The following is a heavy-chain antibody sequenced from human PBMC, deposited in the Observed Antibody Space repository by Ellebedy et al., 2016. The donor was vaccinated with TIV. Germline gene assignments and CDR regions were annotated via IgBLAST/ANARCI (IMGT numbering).Heavy chain of an antibody. D-gene: IGHD2-15*01. V-gene: IGHV3-74*01. CDR3: AKASSRGGGWDC. J-gene: IGHJ4*02. CDR1: GFTFSNYA. Sequence: GESLKISCAASGFTFSNYAMNWVRQAPGKGLVWVARINGDGSNIGYADSVKGRFTISRDNAKSTLYLQMNRLRAEDTAVYYCAKASSRGGGWDCWGQGILVTVSS. CDR2: INGDGSNI.